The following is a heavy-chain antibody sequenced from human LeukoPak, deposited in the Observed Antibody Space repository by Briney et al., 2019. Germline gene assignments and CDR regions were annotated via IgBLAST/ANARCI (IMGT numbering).Heavy chain of an antibody. V-gene: IGHV4-34*01. D-gene: IGHD3-22*01. CDR2: INHSGST. CDR3: AITSGYYYGFDY. Sequence: PSETLSLTCAVYGGSFSGYYWNWIRQPPGKGLEWIGEINHSGSTNYNPSLKSRVTISVDTSKNQFSLKLSSVTAADTAVYYCAITSGYYYGFDYWGQGTLVTVSS. CDR1: GGSFSGYY. J-gene: IGHJ4*02.